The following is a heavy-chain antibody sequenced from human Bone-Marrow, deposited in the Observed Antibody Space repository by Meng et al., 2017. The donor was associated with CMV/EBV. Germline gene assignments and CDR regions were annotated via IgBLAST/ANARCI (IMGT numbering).Heavy chain of an antibody. CDR3: ARVRYSSSWYPFDY. CDR2: ISAYNGNT. D-gene: IGHD6-13*01. J-gene: IGHJ4*02. CDR1: GYTFTSYY. Sequence: ASVKVSCKASGYTFTSYYMHWVRQAPGQGLEWMGWISAYNGNTNYAQKLQGRVTMTTDTSTSTAYMELRSLRSDDTAVYYCARVRYSSSWYPFDYWGQGTLVTVSS. V-gene: IGHV1-18*04.